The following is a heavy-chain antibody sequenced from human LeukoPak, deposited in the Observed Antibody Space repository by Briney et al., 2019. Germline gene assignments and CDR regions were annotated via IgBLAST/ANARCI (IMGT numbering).Heavy chain of an antibody. CDR2: IYHSGST. CDR3: ASVVKDI. V-gene: IGHV4-30-2*01. CDR1: GGSISSGGYS. J-gene: IGHJ3*02. Sequence: SQTLSLTCAVSGGSISSGGYSWSWIRQPPGKGLEWIGYIYHSGSTYYNPSLKSRVTISVDRSKNQFSLKLSSVTAVDTAVYYCASVVKDIWGQGTMVTVSS.